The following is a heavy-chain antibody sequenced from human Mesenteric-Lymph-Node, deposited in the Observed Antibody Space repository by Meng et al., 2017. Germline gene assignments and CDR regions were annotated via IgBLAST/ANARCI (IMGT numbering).Heavy chain of an antibody. D-gene: IGHD3-16*01. Sequence: SETLSLTCTVSGGSISSGGYYWSWIRQHPGKGLEWIGYIYYSGSTYYNPSLKSRVTISVDTSKNQFSLKLSSVTAADTAVYYCARGRRGGVMNYWGQGTLVTVSS. J-gene: IGHJ4*02. CDR3: ARGRRGGVMNY. CDR2: IYYSGST. V-gene: IGHV4-31*03. CDR1: GGSISSGGYY.